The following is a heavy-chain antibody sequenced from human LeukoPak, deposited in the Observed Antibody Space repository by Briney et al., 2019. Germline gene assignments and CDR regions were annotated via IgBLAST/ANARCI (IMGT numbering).Heavy chain of an antibody. CDR1: GGSISSSSYY. V-gene: IGHV4-39*07. D-gene: IGHD6-19*01. J-gene: IGHJ2*01. CDR3: ARADSSGWPPREWYFDL. CDR2: IYYSGST. Sequence: PSETLSLTCTVSGGSISSSSYYWGWIRQPPGKGLEWIGSIYYSGSTYYNPSLKSRVTISVDTSKNQFSLKLSSVTAADTAVYYCARADSSGWPPREWYFDLWGRGTLVTVSS.